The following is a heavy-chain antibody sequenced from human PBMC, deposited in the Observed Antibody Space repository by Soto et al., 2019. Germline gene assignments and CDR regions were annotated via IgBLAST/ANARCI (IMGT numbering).Heavy chain of an antibody. CDR2: ISAYNGNT. Sequence: ASVKVSCKASGYTFTSYGISWVRQAPGQGLEWMGWISAYNGNTNYAQKLQGRVTMTTDTSTSTAYMELRSLGSEDTAVYYCARTSCSGGSCYSHYFDYWGQGTLVTVSS. CDR1: GYTFTSYG. J-gene: IGHJ4*02. CDR3: ARTSCSGGSCYSHYFDY. D-gene: IGHD2-15*01. V-gene: IGHV1-18*01.